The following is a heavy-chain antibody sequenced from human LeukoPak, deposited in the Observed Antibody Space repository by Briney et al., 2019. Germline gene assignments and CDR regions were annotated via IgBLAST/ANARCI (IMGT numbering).Heavy chain of an antibody. V-gene: IGHV4-59*12. CDR1: DGSFSGYY. J-gene: IGHJ4*02. CDR3: ARDAIGMLFDY. CDR2: IYYSGST. D-gene: IGHD2-21*01. Sequence: PSETLSLTCAVYDGSFSGYYWSWIRQPPGKGLEWIGYIYYSGSTNYNPSLKSRVTISVDTSKNQFSLKLSSVTAADTAVYYCARDAIGMLFDYWGQGTLVTVSS.